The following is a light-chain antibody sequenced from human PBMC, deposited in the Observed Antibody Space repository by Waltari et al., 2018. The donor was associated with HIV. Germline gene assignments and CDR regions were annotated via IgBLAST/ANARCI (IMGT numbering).Light chain of an antibody. CDR2: STS. Sequence: EIVMTQSPVTLSVSHGDSATLSCRASQNNDRDLAWYHQRPGQAPRLFIFSTSPTSVNVPARFSGSGYGTEFSLTFNILQSEDSGIYYCQQYYGKSPMYTFGQGTKVDIK. CDR3: QQYYGKSPMYT. V-gene: IGKV3-15*01. CDR1: QNNDRD. J-gene: IGKJ2*01.